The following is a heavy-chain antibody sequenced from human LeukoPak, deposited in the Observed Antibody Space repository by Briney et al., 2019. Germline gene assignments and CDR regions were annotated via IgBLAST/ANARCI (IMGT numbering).Heavy chain of an antibody. CDR1: GFTFSSSW. CDR2: ISYDGANK. V-gene: IGHV3-30*03. Sequence: GGSLRLSCAASGFTFSSSWMTWVRQAPGKGLEWVAVISYDGANKNHADSVKGRFTISRDNSKNTLYLQMNSLRAEDTAVYYCTRGPGYHDSSYLDYWGQGTLVTVSS. CDR3: TRGPGYHDSSYLDY. J-gene: IGHJ4*02. D-gene: IGHD3-22*01.